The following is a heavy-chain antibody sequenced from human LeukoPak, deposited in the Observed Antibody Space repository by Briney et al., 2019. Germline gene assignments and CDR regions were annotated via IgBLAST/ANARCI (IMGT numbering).Heavy chain of an antibody. Sequence: ASVKVSCKASGYTFTGYCMHWVRRAPGQGLEWMGWINPNSGVTNYAQKFQGRVTMTRDTSISTAYMELSRLRSDDTAVYYCARDLQRDYYGSGDYWGQGTLVTVSS. CDR3: ARDLQRDYYGSGDY. V-gene: IGHV1-2*02. CDR1: GYTFTGYC. J-gene: IGHJ4*02. CDR2: INPNSGVT. D-gene: IGHD3-10*01.